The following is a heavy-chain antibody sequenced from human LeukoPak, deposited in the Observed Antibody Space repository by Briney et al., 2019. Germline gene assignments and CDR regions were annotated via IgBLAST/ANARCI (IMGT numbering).Heavy chain of an antibody. CDR3: ARDFYISASRTTSYYMDV. CDR1: GGTFCSYA. J-gene: IGHJ6*03. V-gene: IGHV1-69*05. D-gene: IGHD1-7*01. Sequence: SVKVSCKASGGTFCSYAISWVRQAPGQGLEWMGGIIPIFGTANYAQKFQGRVTITTDESTSTAYMELSSLRSEDTAVYYCARDFYISASRTTSYYMDVWGKGTTVTVSS. CDR2: IIPIFGTA.